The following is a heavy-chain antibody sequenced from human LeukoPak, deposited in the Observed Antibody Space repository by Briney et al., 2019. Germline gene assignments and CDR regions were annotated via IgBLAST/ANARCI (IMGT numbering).Heavy chain of an antibody. CDR3: ARELRYLFDY. J-gene: IGHJ4*02. CDR1: GGSISSYY. D-gene: IGHD3-9*01. Sequence: KPSESLSLTCTVSGGSISSYYWSWIRQPAGKGLEWIGCIYTSVSTNHNPSPKSRVPMQGDTSKNHFYLKLSTVTAADMAVYYCARELRYLFDYGGEGTLVTVSS. V-gene: IGHV4-4*07. CDR2: IYTSVST.